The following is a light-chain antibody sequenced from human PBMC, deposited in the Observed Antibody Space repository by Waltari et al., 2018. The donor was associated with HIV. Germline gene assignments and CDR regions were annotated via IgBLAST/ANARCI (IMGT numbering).Light chain of an antibody. CDR1: SPNIGAGYA. V-gene: IGLV1-40*01. CDR2: GNS. J-gene: IGLJ3*02. Sequence: QSVLTQPPSVSGAPGQRVTIPCTGSSPNIGAGYAVHWYQQLPGTAPNLLIYGNSNRPSGVPDRFSGSKSGTSASLAITGLQAEDEADYYCQSYDSSLSAWVFGGGTRLTVL. CDR3: QSYDSSLSAWV.